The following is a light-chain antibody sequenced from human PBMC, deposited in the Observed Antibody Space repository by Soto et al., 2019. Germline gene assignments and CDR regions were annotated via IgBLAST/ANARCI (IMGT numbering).Light chain of an antibody. V-gene: IGKV1-5*01. CDR1: QSISGW. Sequence: DIPMTQSPSTLAASVGDRVTIPCRASQSISGWLAWYTRKPGKEPKLLIYDASSLESGAPSGLSGSGSGNEGNLTLRRMQPDECATYYGKQSDRYPLTVGRGTQVDI. J-gene: IGKJ3*01. CDR3: KQSDRYPLT. CDR2: DAS.